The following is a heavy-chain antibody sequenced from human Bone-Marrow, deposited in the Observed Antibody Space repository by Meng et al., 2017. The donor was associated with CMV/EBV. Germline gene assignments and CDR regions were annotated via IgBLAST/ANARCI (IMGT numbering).Heavy chain of an antibody. D-gene: IGHD1-26*01. CDR1: GASIRSSSYY. J-gene: IGHJ3*02. CDR2: IYYNGST. V-gene: IGHV4-39*01. Sequence: SETLSLTCTVSGASIRSSSYYWGWIRQPPGKGPEWIGSIYYNGSTYYNPSLKSRVTISVDTSKNQFSLKLSSVTAADTAVYYCAMMGGHAFDIWGQGTMVTVSS. CDR3: AMMGGHAFDI.